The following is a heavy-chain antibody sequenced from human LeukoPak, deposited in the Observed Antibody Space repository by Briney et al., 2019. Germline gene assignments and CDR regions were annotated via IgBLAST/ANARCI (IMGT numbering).Heavy chain of an antibody. CDR1: GGTFSDYV. Sequence: TVKASCKASGGTFSDYVISWVRQAPGQGLNWMGGISPLLGASKHTQNYHDRVTITADESTTTAYMELSDLRSADTAVYYCATYDVLTGFEYWGQGTLVTVSS. CDR3: ATYDVLTGFEY. D-gene: IGHD3-9*01. CDR2: ISPLLGAS. J-gene: IGHJ4*02. V-gene: IGHV1-69*01.